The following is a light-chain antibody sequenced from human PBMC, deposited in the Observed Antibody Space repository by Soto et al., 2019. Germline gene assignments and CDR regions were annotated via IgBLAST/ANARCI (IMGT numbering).Light chain of an antibody. CDR1: SSDVGGYDY. V-gene: IGLV2-14*01. CDR2: DVT. J-gene: IGLJ1*01. CDR3: SSYTSSSTYV. Sequence: QSALTQPASVSGSPVQSVTISCTGTSSDVGGYDYVSWYQHHPGKAPKLVIYDVTYRPSGVSDRFSGSKSANTASLTISGLQAEDEADYYCSSYTSSSTYVFGTGTKLTVL.